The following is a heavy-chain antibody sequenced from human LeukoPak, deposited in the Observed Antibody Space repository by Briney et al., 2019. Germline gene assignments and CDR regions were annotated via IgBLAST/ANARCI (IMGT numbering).Heavy chain of an antibody. V-gene: IGHV4-39*07. CDR3: ARGLASGYPPIPFDY. J-gene: IGHJ4*02. D-gene: IGHD3-3*01. Sequence: SETLSLTCTVSGGSISSSSHYWGWIRQPPGQGLEWLGSMYYRGSTYHNPSLKSRVTISVDTSKIQFSLNLTSVTAADTAIYYCARGLASGYPPIPFDYWGQGTQVTVSS. CDR1: GGSISSSSHY. CDR2: MYYRGST.